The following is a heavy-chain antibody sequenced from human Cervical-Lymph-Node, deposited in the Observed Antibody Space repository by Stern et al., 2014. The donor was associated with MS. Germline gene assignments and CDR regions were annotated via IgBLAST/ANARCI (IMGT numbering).Heavy chain of an antibody. CDR1: GFTFSDYY. CDR3: ARTHYDFRSGYYGWFDP. D-gene: IGHD3-3*01. V-gene: IGHV3-11*01. Sequence: VQLVQSGGGLVKPGESLRLSSAASGFTFSDYYMSWLRQAPGKGLEWVSYIDARGTIIYYADSVKGRFTISRDNSNDSLYLQLNSLSAEDTAVYYCARTHYDFRSGYYGWFDPWGQGTLVTVSS. CDR2: IDARGTII. J-gene: IGHJ5*02.